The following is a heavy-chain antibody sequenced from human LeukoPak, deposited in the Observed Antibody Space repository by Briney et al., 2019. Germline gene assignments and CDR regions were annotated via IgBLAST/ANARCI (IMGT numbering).Heavy chain of an antibody. D-gene: IGHD5-18*01. Sequence: GRSLRLSCAASGFTFSSYAMHWVRQAPGKGLEWVAVISYDGSNKYYADSVKGRFTISRDNAKNTLYLQMNSLRAEDTAVYYCARVGSYGVFDYWGQGTLVTVSS. CDR1: GFTFSSYA. CDR2: ISYDGSNK. CDR3: ARVGSYGVFDY. V-gene: IGHV3-30*04. J-gene: IGHJ4*02.